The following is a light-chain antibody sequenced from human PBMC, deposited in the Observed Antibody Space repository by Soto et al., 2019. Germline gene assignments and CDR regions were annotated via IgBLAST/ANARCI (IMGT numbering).Light chain of an antibody. Sequence: QSALTQPPSVSGSPGQSVTISCTGTSSDVGGYNRVSWHQQPPGTAPKVIIYEVSNRPSGVPDRFSGSKSGNTASLTISGLQAGDEADYYCSSYTSGGTFVVVFGGGTKLTVL. CDR1: SSDVGGYNR. J-gene: IGLJ2*01. CDR2: EVS. V-gene: IGLV2-18*02. CDR3: SSYTSGGTFVVV.